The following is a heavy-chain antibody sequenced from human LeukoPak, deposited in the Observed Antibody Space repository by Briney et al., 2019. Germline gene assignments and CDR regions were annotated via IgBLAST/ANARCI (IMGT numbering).Heavy chain of an antibody. J-gene: IGHJ1*01. CDR2: IITYGSCT. CDR1: GFSFSSYW. CDR3: TASRMLEY. D-gene: IGHD2-8*01. Sequence: GGPLSLSCAASGFSFSSYWMHWVRQAPGKGLVWGAQIITYGSCTNYADSVKGRYPTSRHNHKNRVSLQMNSLSGEDTVVFYCTASRMLEY. V-gene: IGHV3-74*01.